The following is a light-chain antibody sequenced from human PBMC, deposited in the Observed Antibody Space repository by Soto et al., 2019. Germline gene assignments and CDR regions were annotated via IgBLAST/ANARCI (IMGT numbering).Light chain of an antibody. J-gene: IGLJ2*01. CDR3: GTWDSSLSAVV. CDR2: DNN. V-gene: IGLV1-51*01. Sequence: QSVLTQPPSGSAAPGQKGTISCSGSSSNIGNNYVSWYQQLPGTAPKLLIYDNNNRPSGIPDRFSGSKSGTSATLGITGLQTGDEADYYCGTWDSSLSAVVFGGGTKVTVL. CDR1: SSNIGNNY.